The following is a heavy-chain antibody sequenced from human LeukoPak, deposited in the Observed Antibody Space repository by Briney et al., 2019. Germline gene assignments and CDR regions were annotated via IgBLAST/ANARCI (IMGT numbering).Heavy chain of an antibody. Sequence: PGGSLRLSCAASGFTFSSYAMSWVRQAPGKGLEWVSAISGSGGSTYYADSVKGRFTISRDNSKNTLYLQMDSLRAEDTAIYYCARGIFGEGTYFNVCDYWGQGTLVTVSS. CDR1: GFTFSSYA. V-gene: IGHV3-23*01. D-gene: IGHD3-10*01. CDR2: ISGSGGST. CDR3: ARGIFGEGTYFNVCDY. J-gene: IGHJ4*02.